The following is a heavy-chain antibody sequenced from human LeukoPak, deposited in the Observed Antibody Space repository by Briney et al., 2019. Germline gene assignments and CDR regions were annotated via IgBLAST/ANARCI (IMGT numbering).Heavy chain of an antibody. CDR3: ARDGGYGSGSYYKNPFDY. J-gene: IGHJ4*02. D-gene: IGHD3-10*01. CDR2: ISSSSSTI. V-gene: IGHV3-48*02. Sequence: GGSLRLSCAASGFTFSSYSMNWVRQAPGKGLEWVSYISSSSSTIYYADSVKGRFTISRDNAKNSLYLQMNSLRDEDTAVYYCARDGGYGSGSYYKNPFDYWGQGTLVTVSS. CDR1: GFTFSSYS.